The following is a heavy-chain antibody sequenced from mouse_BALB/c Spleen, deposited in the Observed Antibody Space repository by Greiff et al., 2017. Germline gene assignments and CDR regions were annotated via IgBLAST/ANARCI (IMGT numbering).Heavy chain of an antibody. D-gene: IGHD1-1*01. CDR3: AKDYYGSSYGYFDV. V-gene: IGHV1-77*01. CDR2: IYPGDGDT. CDR1: GYTFTEYT. Sequence: QVQLQQSGAELVKPGASVKLSCKASGYTFTEYTIHWVKQRSGQGLEWIGQIYPGDGDTNYNGKFKGKATLTVDNSSSTAYMELRSLTSEDSAVYYCAKDYYGSSYGYFDVWGAGTTVTVSS. J-gene: IGHJ1*01.